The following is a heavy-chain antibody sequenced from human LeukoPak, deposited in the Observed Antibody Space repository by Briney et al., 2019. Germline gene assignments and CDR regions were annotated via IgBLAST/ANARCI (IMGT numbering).Heavy chain of an antibody. CDR3: ARVGGLRDDFWSGYYWYFDL. J-gene: IGHJ2*01. Sequence: SQTLSLTCTVSGGSISSGSYYWSWIRQPAGKGLEWIGRIYTSGSTNYNPSLKSRVTISVDTSKNQFSLKLRSVTAADTAVYYCARVGGLRDDFWSGYYWYFDLWGRGTLVTVSS. V-gene: IGHV4-61*02. CDR2: IYTSGST. D-gene: IGHD3-3*01. CDR1: GGSISSGSYY.